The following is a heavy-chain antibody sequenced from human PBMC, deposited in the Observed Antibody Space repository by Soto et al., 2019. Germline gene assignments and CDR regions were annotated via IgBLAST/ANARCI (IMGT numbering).Heavy chain of an antibody. CDR3: ARDGVYSSSPNFDY. CDR2: IYYSGST. D-gene: IGHD6-6*01. CDR1: GGSISSGDYY. Sequence: QVQLQESGPGLVKPSQTLSLTCTVSGGSISSGDYYWSWIRQPPGKGLEWIGYIYYSGSTYYNQSLKSRVTLSVDTSKNQFALKLSSVTAADTAVYYCARDGVYSSSPNFDYWGQGTLVTVSS. V-gene: IGHV4-30-4*01. J-gene: IGHJ4*02.